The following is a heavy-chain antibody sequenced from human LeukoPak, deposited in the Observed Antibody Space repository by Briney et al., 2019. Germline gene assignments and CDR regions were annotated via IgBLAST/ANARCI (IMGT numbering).Heavy chain of an antibody. V-gene: IGHV4-59*01. CDR2: IYYSGST. J-gene: IGHJ5*02. CDR3: ARSIAAHNNWFDP. CDR1: GGSISSYY. Sequence: SETLSLTCTVSGGSISSYYWSWIRQPPGKGLEWIGYIYYSGSTNYNPSLKSRVTIPVDTSKNQFSLKLSSVTAADTAVYYCARSIAAHNNWFDPWGQGTLVTVSS. D-gene: IGHD6-6*01.